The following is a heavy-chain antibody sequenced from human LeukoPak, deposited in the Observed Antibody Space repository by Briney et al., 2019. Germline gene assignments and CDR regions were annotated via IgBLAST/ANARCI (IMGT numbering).Heavy chain of an antibody. D-gene: IGHD3-22*01. V-gene: IGHV3-66*01. CDR1: GFSVSNNY. Sequence: GGSLRLSCAAPGFSVSNNYMSWVRQAPGKGLEWVSVIYSGGSTFYADSVKGRFTISRDNSKNTLYLQMNSLRAEDTAVYYCARTKYYYDSSGYYQLDYWGQGTLVTVSS. CDR3: ARTKYYYDSSGYYQLDY. J-gene: IGHJ4*02. CDR2: IYSGGST.